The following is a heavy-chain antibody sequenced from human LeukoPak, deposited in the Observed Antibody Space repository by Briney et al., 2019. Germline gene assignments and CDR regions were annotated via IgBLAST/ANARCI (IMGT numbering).Heavy chain of an antibody. CDR1: GFTFSSYA. J-gene: IGHJ6*02. Sequence: SGGSLRLSCAASGFTFSSYAMSWVRQAPGKGLELVSAISGSGVSTYYADSVKGRFTISRDNSKNTLYLQMNSLRAEDTAVYYCAKGVIVSATTGDGMDVWGQGTTVIVSS. CDR3: AKGVIVSATTGDGMDV. CDR2: ISGSGVST. V-gene: IGHV3-23*01. D-gene: IGHD2-2*01.